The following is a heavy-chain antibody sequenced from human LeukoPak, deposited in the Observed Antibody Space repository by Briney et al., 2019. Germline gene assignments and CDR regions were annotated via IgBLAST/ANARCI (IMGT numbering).Heavy chain of an antibody. CDR2: ISSSGSTI. Sequence: LSLTCAVYGGSFSGYYWSWIRQPPGKGLEWVSYISSSGSTIYYADSVKGRFTISRDNAKNSLYLQMNSLRAEDTAVYYCARVWRSYIDPWGQGTLVTVSS. V-gene: IGHV3-11*04. CDR3: ARVWRSYIDP. D-gene: IGHD3-16*01. CDR1: GGSFSGYY. J-gene: IGHJ5*02.